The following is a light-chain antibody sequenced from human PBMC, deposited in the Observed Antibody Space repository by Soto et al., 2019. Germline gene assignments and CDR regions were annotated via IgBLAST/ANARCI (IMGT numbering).Light chain of an antibody. CDR3: QQRSNWPWT. J-gene: IGKJ1*01. CDR2: DAS. V-gene: IGKV3-11*01. Sequence: EIVLAQSPAPLSLSPRERSTPSSGASQSVSSYLAWYQQKPGQAPRLLIFDASNRATGTPARFSGSGSGTDFTLTISSLEPEDFAVYYCQQRSNWPWTFGQGTKVDIK. CDR1: QSVSSY.